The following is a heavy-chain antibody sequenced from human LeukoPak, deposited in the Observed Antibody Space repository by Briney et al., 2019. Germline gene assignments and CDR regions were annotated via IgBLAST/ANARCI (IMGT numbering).Heavy chain of an antibody. J-gene: IGHJ4*02. CDR1: GGSIRSSYYY. V-gene: IGHV4-39*01. Sequence: SETLSLTCTVSGGSIRSSYYYWGWLRQPPGKGLEWIGSIYDSGSTYYNPSLKSRVTISVDTSKNQFSLKLNSVTAAATAVDYCARHIIGSSSRHTVAPLDYFDYGGQGTLVTVSS. CDR2: IYDSGST. CDR3: ARHIIGSSSRHTVAPLDYFDY. D-gene: IGHD1-26*01.